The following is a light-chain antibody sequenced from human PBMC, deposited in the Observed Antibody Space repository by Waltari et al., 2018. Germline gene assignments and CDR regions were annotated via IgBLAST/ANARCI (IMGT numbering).Light chain of an antibody. Sequence: TCRASKSIGNFLNWDQQKPGKAPKLLISATSTLQTGVPSRFSGSGSGTDFSLNISSLQPEDFATYYCQQSYSIPISFGPGTEVEIK. CDR2: ATS. CDR1: KSIGNF. V-gene: IGKV1-39*01. CDR3: QQSYSIPIS. J-gene: IGKJ3*01.